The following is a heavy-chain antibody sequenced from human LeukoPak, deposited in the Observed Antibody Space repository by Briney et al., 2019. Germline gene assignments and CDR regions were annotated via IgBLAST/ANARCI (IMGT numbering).Heavy chain of an antibody. CDR1: GFTFSTYV. Sequence: GGSLRLSCSVSGFTFSTYVMHWVRQAPGKGLEYVSAISSNGDNTYYADSVKGRFTISRDNSKNTLYLQVSSLRADDTAVYHCVRGTGYWGQGALVTVSS. V-gene: IGHV3-64D*06. CDR2: ISSNGDNT. CDR3: VRGTGY. J-gene: IGHJ4*02.